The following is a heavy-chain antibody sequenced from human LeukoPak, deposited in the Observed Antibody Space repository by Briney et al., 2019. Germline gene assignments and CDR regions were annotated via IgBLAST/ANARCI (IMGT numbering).Heavy chain of an antibody. V-gene: IGHV1-69*01. J-gene: IGHJ4*02. Sequence: SSVTVSCKASGGTFSSYAISWVRQAPGQGLEWMGGIIPIYDTANYAQKFQVRVTITADEYTSTCYMELSSLISEDTAVYYCARAQGYFDYWGQGTLVTVSS. CDR2: IIPIYDTA. CDR3: ARAQGYFDY. CDR1: GGTFSSYA.